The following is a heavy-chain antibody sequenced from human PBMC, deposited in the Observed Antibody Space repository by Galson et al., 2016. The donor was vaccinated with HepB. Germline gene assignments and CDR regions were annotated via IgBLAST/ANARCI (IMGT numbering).Heavy chain of an antibody. D-gene: IGHD3-10*01. Sequence: SLRLSCAASGFTFSRHWMHWARQAPGKGLVWVSRIKGDGRHTVYADSVQGRFSISRDNAKNTLYLQMNSLRAEDTAVYYCARDNDGCSFEFWGQGTLVTVSS. CDR1: GFTFSRHW. V-gene: IGHV3-74*01. J-gene: IGHJ4*02. CDR3: ARDNDGCSFEF. CDR2: IKGDGRHT.